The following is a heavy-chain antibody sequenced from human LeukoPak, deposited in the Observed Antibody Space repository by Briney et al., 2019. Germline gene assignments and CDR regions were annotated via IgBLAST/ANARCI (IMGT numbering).Heavy chain of an antibody. CDR2: INHSGST. J-gene: IGHJ5*02. Sequence: SETLSLTCAVYGGSFSGYYWSWIRQPPGKGLEWIGEINHSGSTNYNPSLKSRVTISVDTSKNQFSLKLSSVTAADTAVYYCARDQCSGGSCYPGWFDPWGQGTLVTVSS. CDR1: GGSFSGYY. D-gene: IGHD2-15*01. V-gene: IGHV4-34*01. CDR3: ARDQCSGGSCYPGWFDP.